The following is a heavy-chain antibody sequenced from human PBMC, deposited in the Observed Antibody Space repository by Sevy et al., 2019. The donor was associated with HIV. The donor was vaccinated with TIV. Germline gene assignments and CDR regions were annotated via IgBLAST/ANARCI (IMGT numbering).Heavy chain of an antibody. CDR2: IYTSGST. V-gene: IGHV4-4*07. D-gene: IGHD3-22*01. J-gene: IGHJ5*02. CDR3: ARETYYYDSSGLPRDWFDP. CDR1: GGSISSYY. Sequence: SETLSLTCIVSGGSISSYYWSWIRQPAGKGLEWIGRIYTSGSTNYNPSLKSRVTMSVDTSKNQFSLKLSSVTAADTAVYYCARETYYYDSSGLPRDWFDPWGQGTLVTVSS.